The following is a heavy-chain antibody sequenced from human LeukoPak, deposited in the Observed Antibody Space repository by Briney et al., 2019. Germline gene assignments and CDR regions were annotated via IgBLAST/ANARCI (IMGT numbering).Heavy chain of an antibody. Sequence: GGSLRLSCAASGFPSSGYAMSWVRQAPGKGLEWLSAISGSGDSTYYADSVKGRFTISRDNSNNTLYLQMNSLRAEDTAIYYLAKGHSSGWSGHFDYRGQGTPVTVSS. CDR3: AKGHSSGWSGHFDY. V-gene: IGHV3-23*01. D-gene: IGHD6-19*01. J-gene: IGHJ4*02. CDR1: GFPSSGYA. CDR2: ISGSGDST.